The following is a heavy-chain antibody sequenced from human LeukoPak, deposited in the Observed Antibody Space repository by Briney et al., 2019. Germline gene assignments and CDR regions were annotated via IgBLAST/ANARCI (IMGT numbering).Heavy chain of an antibody. D-gene: IGHD6-13*01. J-gene: IGHJ4*02. CDR1: GFTFSSYA. CDR2: ISYDGSNK. Sequence: GGSLRLSCAASGFTFSSYAMHWVRQAPGEGLEWVAVISYDGSNKYYADSVKGRFTISRDNSKNTLYLQMNSLRAEDTAVYYCARESSFYTSSTEGYFDYWGQGTLVTVSS. CDR3: ARESSFYTSSTEGYFDY. V-gene: IGHV3-30-3*01.